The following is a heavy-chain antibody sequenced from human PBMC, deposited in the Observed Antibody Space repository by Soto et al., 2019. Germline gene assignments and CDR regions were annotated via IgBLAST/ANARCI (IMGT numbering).Heavy chain of an antibody. CDR3: ARDLGYCSSTSCTVAPGYFDY. V-gene: IGHV1-69*01. CDR2: IIPIFGTA. Sequence: QVQLVQSGAEVKKPGSSVKVSCKASGGTFSGYAISWVRQAPGQGLEWMGGIIPIFGTANYAQKFQGRVTITADESTSTAYMERSSLRSEDTAVYYCARDLGYCSSTSCTVAPGYFDYWGQGTLVTVSS. D-gene: IGHD2-2*03. J-gene: IGHJ4*02. CDR1: GGTFSGYA.